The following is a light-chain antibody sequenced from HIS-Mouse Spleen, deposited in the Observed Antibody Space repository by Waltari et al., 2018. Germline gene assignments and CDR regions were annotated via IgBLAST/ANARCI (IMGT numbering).Light chain of an antibody. V-gene: IGLV2-23*01. CDR3: CSYAGSSTVV. CDR1: SSDVGSYNL. Sequence: HSALTQPASVSGSPGQSITISSTGTSSDVGSYNLFSWYQQHPGKAPKLMIYEGSKRPSGVSNRFSGSKSGNTASLTISGLQAEDEADYYCCSYAGSSTVVFGGGTKLTVL. CDR2: EGS. J-gene: IGLJ2*01.